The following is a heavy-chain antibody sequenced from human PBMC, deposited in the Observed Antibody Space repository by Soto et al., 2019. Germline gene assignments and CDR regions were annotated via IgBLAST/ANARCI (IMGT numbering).Heavy chain of an antibody. CDR3: ARQGISVGNLDWFDP. CDR1: GGSISSSSYY. J-gene: IGHJ5*02. Sequence: SETLSLTCTVSGGSISSSSYYWGWIRQPPGKGLEWIGSTYYSGSTYYNPSLKSRVTISVDTSKNQFSLKLSSVTAADTAVYYCARQGISVGNLDWFDPWGQGTLVTVSS. D-gene: IGHD1-26*01. CDR2: TYYSGST. V-gene: IGHV4-39*01.